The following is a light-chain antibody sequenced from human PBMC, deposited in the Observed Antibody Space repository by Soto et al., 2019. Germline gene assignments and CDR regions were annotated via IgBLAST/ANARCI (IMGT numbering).Light chain of an antibody. CDR2: DRS. V-gene: IGKV3-15*01. CDR3: QPYYSLCT. Sequence: IRMKQSAVTLFASPGESATLSCRASQSVRNNSAWYQQKPGQAPRLLISDRSTRATGIPARFSGSGSGTEFTLTISSLQSEDFAVYYCQPYYSLCTCGQVTKV. CDR1: QSVRNN. J-gene: IGKJ1*01.